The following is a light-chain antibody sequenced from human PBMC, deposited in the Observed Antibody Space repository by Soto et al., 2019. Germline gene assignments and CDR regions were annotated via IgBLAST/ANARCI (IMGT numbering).Light chain of an antibody. CDR3: QQRSNWPPLT. CDR1: QSVRTY. CDR2: DVS. Sequence: EIVLTQSPATLSLSPGERATLSCRASQSVRTYLAWYQQKPGQAPRLLIHDVSDRATGIPARFSGSGSGTDFTLTISSLEPEDFAVYYCQQRSNWPPLTFGGGTKVEMK. J-gene: IGKJ4*01. V-gene: IGKV3-11*01.